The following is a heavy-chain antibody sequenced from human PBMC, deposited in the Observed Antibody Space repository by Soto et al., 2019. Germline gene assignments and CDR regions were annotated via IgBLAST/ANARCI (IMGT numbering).Heavy chain of an antibody. CDR3: ARANLVGAILDY. D-gene: IGHD1-26*01. CDR2: IYSGGST. CDR1: RLTVKSKY. Sequence: GGSLRLSCAACRLTVKSKYMSWVRQAPGKGLEWVSVIYSGGSTYYADSVKGRFTISRHNSKNTLYLQMNSLRSEDTAVYYCARANLVGAILDYWGQGTLVTVSS. J-gene: IGHJ4*02. V-gene: IGHV3-53*04.